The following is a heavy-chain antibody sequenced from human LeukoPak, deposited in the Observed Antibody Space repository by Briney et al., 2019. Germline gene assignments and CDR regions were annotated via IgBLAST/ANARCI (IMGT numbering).Heavy chain of an antibody. J-gene: IGHJ4*02. D-gene: IGHD4-23*01. V-gene: IGHV1-2*02. CDR2: INPKSGGI. CDR1: GYTFTDYY. Sequence: ASVKVPCKASGYTFTDYYMHWVRQAPGQGLEWMGWINPKSGGIKYSQKFQGRVTLTRDTSISTAYMELSRLNSDDTAVYYCASHGGNPLCYFDYWGQGTLVTVSS. CDR3: ASHGGNPLCYFDY.